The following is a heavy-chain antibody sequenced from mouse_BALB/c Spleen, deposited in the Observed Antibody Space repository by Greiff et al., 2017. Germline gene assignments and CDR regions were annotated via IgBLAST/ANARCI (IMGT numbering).Heavy chain of an antibody. CDR1: GYTFTNYW. CDR3: ARGFDY. V-gene: IGHV1-63*02. J-gene: IGHJ2*01. Sequence: VQGVESGAELVRPGTSVKMSCKAAGYTFTNYWIGWVKQRPGHGLEWIGDIYPGSGNTYYNEKFKGKATLTADKSSSTAYMQLSSLTSEDSAVYFCARGFDYWGQGTTLTVSS. CDR2: IYPGSGNT.